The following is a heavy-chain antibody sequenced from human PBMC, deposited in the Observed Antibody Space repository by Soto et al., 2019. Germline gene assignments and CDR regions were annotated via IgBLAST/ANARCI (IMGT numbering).Heavy chain of an antibody. CDR3: ARDNLLGYVSEGVNY. J-gene: IGHJ4*02. D-gene: IGHD5-12*01. V-gene: IGHV1-18*01. CDR2: ISAYNGNT. CDR1: GYTFTSYG. Sequence: ASVKVSCKASGYTFTSYGISWVRRAPGQGLEWMGWISAYNGNTNYAQKLQGRVTMTTDTSTSTAYMELRSLRSDDTAVYYCARDNLLGYVSEGVNYWGQGTLVTVS.